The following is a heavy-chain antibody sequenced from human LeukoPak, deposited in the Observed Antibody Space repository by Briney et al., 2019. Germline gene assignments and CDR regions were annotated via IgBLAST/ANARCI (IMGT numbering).Heavy chain of an antibody. CDR2: INSGNGNT. V-gene: IGHV1-3*04. CDR1: GYTFTSYA. D-gene: IGHD5-18*01. Sequence: GASVKVSCKASGYTFTSYAIHWVRQAPGQRLEWMGWINSGNGNTKYSQKFQGRVTITRDTSASTAYVELSSLRSEDTAVYYCARDQSRGYSYGPDYYYGKDVWGQGTTATVSS. J-gene: IGHJ6*02. CDR3: ARDQSRGYSYGPDYYYGKDV.